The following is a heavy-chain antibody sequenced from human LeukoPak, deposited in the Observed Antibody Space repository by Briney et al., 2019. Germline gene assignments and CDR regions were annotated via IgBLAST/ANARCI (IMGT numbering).Heavy chain of an antibody. CDR2: IKQDGSEK. J-gene: IGHJ3*02. CDR1: GFTFSSYW. Sequence: GGSLRLSCAASGFTFSSYWMSWVRQAPGKGLEWVANIKQDGSEKYYVDSVKGRFTISRDNAKNSLYLQMNSLRAEDTAVYYCAREDDSSFSAFDIWGQGTMVTVSS. CDR3: AREDDSSFSAFDI. D-gene: IGHD3-22*01. V-gene: IGHV3-7*01.